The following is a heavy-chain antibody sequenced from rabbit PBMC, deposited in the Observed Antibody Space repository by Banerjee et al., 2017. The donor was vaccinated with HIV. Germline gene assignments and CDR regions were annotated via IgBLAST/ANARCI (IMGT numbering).Heavy chain of an antibody. CDR3: ARGGVGTTYPYGGMDL. D-gene: IGHD8-1*01. V-gene: IGHV1S45*01. Sequence: EESGGDLVKPEGSLTLTCTASGFSFSSSYWIFWVRQAPGKGLEWIASIYAGGSGSTYYASWAKGRFTISKTSSTTVTLQMTSLTAADTATYFCARGGVGTTYPYGGMDLWGQGTLVTVS. CDR1: GFSFSSSYW. CDR2: IYAGGSGST. J-gene: IGHJ6*01.